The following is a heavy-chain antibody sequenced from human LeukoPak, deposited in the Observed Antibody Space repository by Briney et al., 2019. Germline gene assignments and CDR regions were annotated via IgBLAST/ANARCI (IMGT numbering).Heavy chain of an antibody. D-gene: IGHD3-10*01. CDR2: INCNNGDT. V-gene: IGHV1-2*02. CDR1: GYTFTGYY. J-gene: IGHJ4*02. Sequence: GASVKVSCKTSGYTFTGYYMHWMRQAPGQGLEWMGWINCNNGDTIYAQKFEGRVIVTRDTSISTAYMELSRPTYDDTAVYYCARNGEIWGQGTLVTVSS. CDR3: ARNGEI.